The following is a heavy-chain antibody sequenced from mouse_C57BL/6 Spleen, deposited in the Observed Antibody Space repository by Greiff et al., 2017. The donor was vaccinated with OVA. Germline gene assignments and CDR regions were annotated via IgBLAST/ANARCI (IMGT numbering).Heavy chain of an antibody. V-gene: IGHV1-18*01. Sequence: EVQLQPSGPELVKPGASVKIPCKASGYTFTDYNMDWVKQSHGKSLEWIGDINPNNGGTIYNQKFKGKATLTVDKSSSTAYMELRSLTSEDTAVYYCARKLSNSGYWYFDVWGTGTTVTVSS. D-gene: IGHD1-1*02. CDR1: GYTFTDYN. CDR2: INPNNGGT. J-gene: IGHJ1*03. CDR3: ARKLSNSGYWYFDV.